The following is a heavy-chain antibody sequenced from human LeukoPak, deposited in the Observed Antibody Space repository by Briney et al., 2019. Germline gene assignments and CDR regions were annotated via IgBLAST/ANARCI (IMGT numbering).Heavy chain of an antibody. J-gene: IGHJ4*02. CDR1: GFTFSSYA. Sequence: PGGSLRLSCAASGFTFSSYAMHWVRQAPGKGLEWVAVISYDGSNKYYADSVKGRFTISRDNSKNTLYLQMNSLRAEDTAVYYCAKVSSEYPTVTFDYWGQGTLVTVSS. V-gene: IGHV3-30*04. CDR3: AKVSSEYPTVTFDY. CDR2: ISYDGSNK. D-gene: IGHD4-17*01.